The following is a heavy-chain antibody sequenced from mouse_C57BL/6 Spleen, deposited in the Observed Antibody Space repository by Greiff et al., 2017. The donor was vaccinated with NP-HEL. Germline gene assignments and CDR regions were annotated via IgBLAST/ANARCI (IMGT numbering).Heavy chain of an antibody. Sequence: VKLQQSGAELVRPGTSVKMSCKASGYTFTNYWIGWAKQRPGHGLEWIGDIYPGGGYTNYNEKFKGKATLTADKSSSTAYMQFSSLTSEDSAIYYCARRGDYDDGYAMDYWGQGTSVTVSS. D-gene: IGHD2-4*01. CDR2: IYPGGGYT. V-gene: IGHV1-63*01. J-gene: IGHJ4*01. CDR1: GYTFTNYW. CDR3: ARRGDYDDGYAMDY.